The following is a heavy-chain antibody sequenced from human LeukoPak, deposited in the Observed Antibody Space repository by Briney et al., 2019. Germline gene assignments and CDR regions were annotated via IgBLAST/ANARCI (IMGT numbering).Heavy chain of an antibody. V-gene: IGHV4-59*01. CDR2: IYYSGST. D-gene: IGHD2-2*03. CDR3: ARLDNARGAFDY. J-gene: IGHJ4*02. CDR1: GGSISGYY. Sequence: SETLSLTCTVSGGSISGYYWSWIRQPPGKGLEWIGYIYYSGSTNYNPSLKSRVTMSVDTSKNQFSLQLSSVTAADTAVYYCARLDNARGAFDYWGQGTLVTVSS.